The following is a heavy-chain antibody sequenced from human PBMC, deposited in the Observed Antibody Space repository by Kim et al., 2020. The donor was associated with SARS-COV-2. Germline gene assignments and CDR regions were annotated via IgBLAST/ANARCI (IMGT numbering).Heavy chain of an antibody. Sequence: YAAPVKGRFTISRDDSKSTLDLQMNSLKTEDTAVYYCTTGLGAVPAAIPGWGQGTLVTVSS. J-gene: IGHJ4*02. V-gene: IGHV3-15*01. D-gene: IGHD2-2*01. CDR3: TTGLGAVPAAIPG.